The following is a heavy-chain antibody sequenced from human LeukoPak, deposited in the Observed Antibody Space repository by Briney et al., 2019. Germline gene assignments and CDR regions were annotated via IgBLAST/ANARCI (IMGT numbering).Heavy chain of an antibody. V-gene: IGHV3-49*04. D-gene: IGHD6-13*01. J-gene: IGHJ4*02. Sequence: GGSLRLSCTASGFTFGDYAMSWVRQAPGEGLEWVGFIRSKAYGGTTEYAASVKGRFTISRDGSKSIAYLQMNSLKAEDTAVYYCTRDSGPDSSSWYRDYWGQGTLVTVSS. CDR1: GFTFGDYA. CDR3: TRDSGPDSSSWYRDY. CDR2: IRSKAYGGTT.